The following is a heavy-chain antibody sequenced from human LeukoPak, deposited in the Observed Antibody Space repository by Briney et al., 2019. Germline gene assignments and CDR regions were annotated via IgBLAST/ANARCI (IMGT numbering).Heavy chain of an antibody. D-gene: IGHD1-26*01. Sequence: GGSLRLSCAGSGFTFSSYAMSWVRQAPGKGLEWVSAISGSGGSTYYADSVKGRFTISRDNSKNTLYLQMNSLRAEDTAVYYCATSAPSGSYEEGFDYWGQGTLVTVSS. V-gene: IGHV3-23*01. CDR2: ISGSGGST. CDR3: ATSAPSGSYEEGFDY. CDR1: GFTFSSYA. J-gene: IGHJ4*02.